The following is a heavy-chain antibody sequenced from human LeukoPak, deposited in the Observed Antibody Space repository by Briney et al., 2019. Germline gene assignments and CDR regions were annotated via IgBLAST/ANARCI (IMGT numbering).Heavy chain of an antibody. J-gene: IGHJ5*02. CDR3: AREGLLLWFGTLGKNWFDP. CDR1: GYTFTSYA. D-gene: IGHD3-10*01. Sequence: ASVKVSCKASGYTFTSYAMHWVRQAPGQRLEWMGWINAGNGNTKYSQKFQGRVTITRDTSASTAYMELSSLRSEDTAVYYCAREGLLLWFGTLGKNWFDPWGQGTLVTVSS. V-gene: IGHV1-3*01. CDR2: INAGNGNT.